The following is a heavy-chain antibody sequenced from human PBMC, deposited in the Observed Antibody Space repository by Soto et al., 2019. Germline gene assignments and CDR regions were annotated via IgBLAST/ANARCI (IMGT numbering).Heavy chain of an antibody. D-gene: IGHD4-17*01. J-gene: IGHJ4*02. CDR2: ISSNGGST. CDR1: GFTFSSYA. CDR3: ARDGGDYESVY. Sequence: EVQLVESGGGLVQPGGSLRLSCAASGFTFSSYAMHWVRQAPGKGLEYVSAISSNGGSTYYANSVKGRFTISRYNSKNTLYLQMGSQRAEDMAVYYCARDGGDYESVYWGQGTLVTVSS. V-gene: IGHV3-64*01.